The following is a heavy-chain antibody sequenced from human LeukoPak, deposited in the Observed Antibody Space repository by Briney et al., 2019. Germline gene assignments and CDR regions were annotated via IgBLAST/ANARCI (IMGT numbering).Heavy chain of an antibody. D-gene: IGHD6-13*01. CDR2: IIPIFGTA. J-gene: IGHJ4*02. CDR3: AREVSAAGTHFDY. CDR1: GGTFSSYA. V-gene: IGHV1-69*05. Sequence: SVKVSCKASGGTFSSYAISWVRQAPGQGLEWMGRIIPIFGTANYAQKFQGRVTITTDESTSTAYMELSSLRSEDAAAYYCAREVSAAGTHFDYWGQGTLVTVSS.